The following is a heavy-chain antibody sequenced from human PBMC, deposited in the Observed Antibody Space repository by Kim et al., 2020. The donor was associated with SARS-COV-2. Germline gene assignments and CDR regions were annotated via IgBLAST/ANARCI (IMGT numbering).Heavy chain of an antibody. CDR1: GFTFSDYY. D-gene: IGHD3-3*01. V-gene: IGHV3-11*01. J-gene: IGHJ6*03. CDR3: ARRVGGILEWLPHYYYYYMDV. CDR2: ISSSGSTI. Sequence: GGSLRLSCAASGFTFSDYYMSWIRQAPGKGLEWVSYISSSGSTIYYADSVKGRFTISRDNAKNSLYLQMNSLRAEDTAVYYCARRVGGILEWLPHYYYYYMDVWGKGTTVTVSS.